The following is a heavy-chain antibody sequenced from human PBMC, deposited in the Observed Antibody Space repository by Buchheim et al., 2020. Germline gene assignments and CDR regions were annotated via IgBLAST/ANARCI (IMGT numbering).Heavy chain of an antibody. CDR1: GFTFSSYW. CDR3: ARERATAFYEFWSGYQYYYYGMDV. Sequence: EVQLVESGGGLVQPGGSLRLSCAASGFTFSSYWMHWVRQAPGKGLVWVSRINSDGSSTSYADSVKGRFTISRDNAKNTLYLQMNSLRAEDTAVYYCARERATAFYEFWSGYQYYYYGMDVWGQGTT. D-gene: IGHD3-3*01. J-gene: IGHJ6*02. CDR2: INSDGSST. V-gene: IGHV3-74*01.